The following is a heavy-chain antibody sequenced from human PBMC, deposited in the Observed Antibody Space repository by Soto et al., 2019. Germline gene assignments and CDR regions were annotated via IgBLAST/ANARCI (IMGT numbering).Heavy chain of an antibody. D-gene: IGHD3-22*01. V-gene: IGHV4-34*01. CDR1: GGSFSGYY. CDR2: INHSGST. J-gene: IGHJ4*02. Sequence: PSETLSRTCAVYGGSFSGYYWSWIRQPPGKGLEWIGEINHSGSTNYNPSLKSRVTISVDTSKNQFSLKLSSVTAADTAVYYCARGRPYYYDSSGYYSYYFDYWGQGTLVTVSS. CDR3: ARGRPYYYDSSGYYSYYFDY.